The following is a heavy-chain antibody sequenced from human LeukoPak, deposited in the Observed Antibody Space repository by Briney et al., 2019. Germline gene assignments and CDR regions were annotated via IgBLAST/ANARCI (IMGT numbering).Heavy chain of an antibody. CDR1: GFTFSSYA. V-gene: IGHV3-64D*06. CDR2: ISSNGGST. CDR3: LKGIEYTSSWYDY. Sequence: GGSLRLSCSASGFTFSSYAMHWVRQAPGKGLEYVSAISSNGGSTYYADSVKGRFTISRDNSKNTLYLQMSRLKTEDTAVYHCLKGIEYTSSWYDYWGQGTLVTVSS. D-gene: IGHD6-13*01. J-gene: IGHJ4*02.